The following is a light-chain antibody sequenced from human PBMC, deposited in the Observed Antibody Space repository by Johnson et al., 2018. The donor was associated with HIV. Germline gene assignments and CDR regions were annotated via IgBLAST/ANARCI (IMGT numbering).Light chain of an antibody. CDR1: SSNIGNNY. Sequence: QSVLTQPPSVSAAPGQKVTISCSGSSSNIGNNYVSWYQQLPGTAPKLLIYENNKRPSGIPDRFSSSKSGTSATLGITGLQTGDEADYYCGTWDSSLSADSYCFGSGTNVTVL. CDR3: GTWDSSLSADSYC. V-gene: IGLV1-51*02. CDR2: ENN. J-gene: IGLJ1*01.